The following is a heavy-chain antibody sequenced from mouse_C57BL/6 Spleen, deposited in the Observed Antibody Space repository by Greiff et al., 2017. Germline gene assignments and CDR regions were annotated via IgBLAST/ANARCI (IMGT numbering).Heavy chain of an antibody. CDR3: AVYYGYDSYFDY. D-gene: IGHD2-2*01. CDR2: ISSGSSTT. Sequence: EVKLMESGGGLVKPGGSLKLSCAASGFTFSDYTMHWVRQAPEKRLEWVANISSGSSTTYYADTVKGRFTISRDNAKNTLFLQMTSLRSEDTAMYYCAVYYGYDSYFDYWGQGTTLTVSS. J-gene: IGHJ2*01. CDR1: GFTFSDYT. V-gene: IGHV5-17*01.